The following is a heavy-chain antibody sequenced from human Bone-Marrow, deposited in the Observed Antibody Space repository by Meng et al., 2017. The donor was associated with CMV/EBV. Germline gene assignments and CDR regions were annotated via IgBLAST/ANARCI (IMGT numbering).Heavy chain of an antibody. Sequence: GESLKISCAASGFTFSKYAMTWVRQAPGKGLEWVSVIYSGGSTTKYADSVKGRFTISRDDSKNTLYLQMNSLRAEDTAVYYCAKGAEASSFSAYYCDHWGQGTLVAVSS. V-gene: IGHV3-23*03. CDR2: IYSGGSTT. CDR1: GFTFSKYA. J-gene: IGHJ4*02. CDR3: AKGAEASSFSAYYCDH. D-gene: IGHD6-6*01.